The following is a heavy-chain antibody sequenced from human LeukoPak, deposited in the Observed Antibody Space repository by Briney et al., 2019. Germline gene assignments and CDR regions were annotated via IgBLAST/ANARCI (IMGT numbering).Heavy chain of an antibody. CDR1: GFTPSSYS. J-gene: IGHJ4*02. CDR2: ISSSSSYI. Sequence: PGGSLRLSCAASGFTPSSYSMNWVRQAPGKGLEWVSSISSSSSYIYYADSVKGRFTISRDNAKNSLYLQMNSLRAEDTAVYYCAREGRRVWGSYRDDYWGQGTLVTVSS. V-gene: IGHV3-21*01. CDR3: AREGRRVWGSYRDDY. D-gene: IGHD3-16*02.